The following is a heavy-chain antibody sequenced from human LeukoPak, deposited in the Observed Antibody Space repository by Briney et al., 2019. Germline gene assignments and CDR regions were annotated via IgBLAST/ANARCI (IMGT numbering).Heavy chain of an antibody. CDR3: ARSSGYPFFDY. Sequence: GGSLRLSCEASGSTFSDYSMNWVRQAPGEGLEWLSYITSTSDTIYYADSVKGRLTSSRDNAENSVYLQMNSLRAEDTAVYYCARSSGYPFFDYWGQGTLVTVSS. V-gene: IGHV3-48*01. CDR1: GSTFSDYS. J-gene: IGHJ4*02. CDR2: ITSTSDTI. D-gene: IGHD3-22*01.